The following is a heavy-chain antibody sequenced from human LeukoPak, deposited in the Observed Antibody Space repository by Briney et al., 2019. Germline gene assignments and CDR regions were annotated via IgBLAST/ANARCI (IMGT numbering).Heavy chain of an antibody. J-gene: IGHJ5*02. CDR3: ARGAAEGLDR. V-gene: IGHV1-3*04. Sequence: EASVKVSCKASGYTFTINAMHWVRQAPGQRPEWMGWINTGNGNTKYSQKFQGRVTISRDTSANTAYMEVSSLRSEDTAVYYCARGAAEGLDRWGQGTLVTVSS. CDR1: GYTFTINA. CDR2: INTGNGNT. D-gene: IGHD6-13*01.